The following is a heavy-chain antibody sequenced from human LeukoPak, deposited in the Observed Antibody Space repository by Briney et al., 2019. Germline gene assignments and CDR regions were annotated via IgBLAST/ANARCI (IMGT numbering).Heavy chain of an antibody. D-gene: IGHD6-19*01. CDR3: AKDPRTGAVTGISYFDY. J-gene: IGHJ4*02. V-gene: IGHV3-30*04. CDR1: GFTFSSHP. CDR2: IKYDGSEK. Sequence: GGSLRLSCEVSGFTFSSHPIHWVRQAPGKGLEWLAVIKYDGSEKYYADSVKGRVTISRDNSKNTLYLQMNSLRDEDTAVYYCAKDPRTGAVTGISYFDYWGQGTLVTVSS.